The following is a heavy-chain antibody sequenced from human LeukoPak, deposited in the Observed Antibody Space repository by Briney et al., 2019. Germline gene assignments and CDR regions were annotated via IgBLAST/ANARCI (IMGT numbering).Heavy chain of an antibody. CDR1: GFTFSSYA. CDR2: ISGSCGST. J-gene: IGHJ4*02. D-gene: IGHD6-19*01. V-gene: IGHV3-23*01. Sequence: GASLRLSCAASGFTFSSYAMSGGRQAPGRGLELVSAISGSCGSTYYADSVKGRFTTSRDNSKNTLYLQMISLRAEHPPVYYCAKRAVAGAYFDYWGQGTLVTVSS. CDR3: AKRAVAGAYFDY.